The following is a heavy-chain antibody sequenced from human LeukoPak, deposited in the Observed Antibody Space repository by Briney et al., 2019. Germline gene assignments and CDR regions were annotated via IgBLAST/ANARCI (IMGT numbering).Heavy chain of an antibody. Sequence: PSETLSLTCTVSGYSISSGYYWGWIRQPPGKGLEWIGSIYHSGSTYYNPSLKSRVTIPVDTSKNQFSLKLSSVTAADTAVYYCAKQTGSGLFILPGGQGTLVTVSS. CDR1: GYSISSGYY. D-gene: IGHD3/OR15-3a*01. J-gene: IGHJ4*02. CDR3: AKQTGSGLFILP. V-gene: IGHV4-38-2*02. CDR2: IYHSGST.